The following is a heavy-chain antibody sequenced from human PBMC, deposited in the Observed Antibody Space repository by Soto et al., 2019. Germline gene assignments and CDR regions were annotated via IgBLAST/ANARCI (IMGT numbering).Heavy chain of an antibody. CDR1: GGTFSSYS. D-gene: IGHD3-22*01. V-gene: IGHV1-46*03. CDR3: ARVGTYYYDSSGQGKNDAFDI. CDR2: INPSGGST. Sequence: ASVKVSCKPSGGTFSSYSFSWVRQAPGQGLEWMGIINPSGGSTSYAQKFQGRVTMTRDTSTSTVYMELSSLRSEDTAVYYCARVGTYYYDSSGQGKNDAFDIWGQGTMVTVSS. J-gene: IGHJ3*02.